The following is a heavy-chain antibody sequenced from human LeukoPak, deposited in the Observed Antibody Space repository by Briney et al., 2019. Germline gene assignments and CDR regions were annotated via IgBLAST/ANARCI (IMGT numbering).Heavy chain of an antibody. CDR3: ARDRGMTTADY. Sequence: ASVKVSCKASGYTFTSYYMHWVRQAPGQGLEWMGIINPSGGSTSYAQKFQGRVTMTRDTSTSTVYMELRSLRSDDTAVYYCARDRGMTTADYWGQGTLVTVSS. J-gene: IGHJ4*02. V-gene: IGHV1-46*01. D-gene: IGHD4-17*01. CDR1: GYTFTSYY. CDR2: INPSGGST.